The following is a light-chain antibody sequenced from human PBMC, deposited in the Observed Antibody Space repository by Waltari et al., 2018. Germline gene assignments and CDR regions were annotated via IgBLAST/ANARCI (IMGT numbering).Light chain of an antibody. V-gene: IGLV1-40*01. CDR3: QSYDSSLTGSWV. Sequence: QSVLTQPPSVSGAPGQRVTISCTGSGPNTGAGFDVPWYPQLPGTAPKLLVYGNNSRPSGVPDRFSASKSGTSASLAITGLQAEDEADYYCQSYDSSLTGSWVFGGGTKLTVL. CDR2: GNN. CDR1: GPNTGAGFD. J-gene: IGLJ3*02.